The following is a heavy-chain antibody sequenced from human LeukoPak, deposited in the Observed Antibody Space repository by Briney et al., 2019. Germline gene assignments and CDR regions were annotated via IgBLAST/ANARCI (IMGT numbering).Heavy chain of an antibody. J-gene: IGHJ4*02. CDR1: GDSISSYY. Sequence: SETLSLTCTVSGDSISSYYWSWIRQPPGKGLEWIGNVYYSGTTKYNPSLKSRVTISLDTSKNQFSLNLNSVTAADTAVYYCARAELYNRGYYLDYWGQGTLVTVSS. CDR2: VYYSGTT. CDR3: ARAELYNRGYYLDY. V-gene: IGHV4-59*01. D-gene: IGHD1-14*01.